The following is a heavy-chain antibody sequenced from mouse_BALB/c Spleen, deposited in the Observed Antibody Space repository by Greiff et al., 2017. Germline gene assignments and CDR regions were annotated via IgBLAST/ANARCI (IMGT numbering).Heavy chain of an antibody. CDR3: TSDGNYAMDY. Sequence: LKQPGSELVRPGASVKLSCKASGYTFTSYWMQWVKQRPGQGLEWIGNIYPGSGSTNYDEKFKSKATLTVDTSSSTDYMQRSSLTSEDSAVYYCTSDGNYAMDYWGQGTSVTVSA. V-gene: IGHV1S22*01. D-gene: IGHD2-3*01. CDR2: IYPGSGST. J-gene: IGHJ4*01. CDR1: GYTFTSYW.